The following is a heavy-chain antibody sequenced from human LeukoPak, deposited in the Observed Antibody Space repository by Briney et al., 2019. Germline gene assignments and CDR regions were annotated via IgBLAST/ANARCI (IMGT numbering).Heavy chain of an antibody. CDR3: AKGSASSRPYYFDY. J-gene: IGHJ4*02. V-gene: IGHV3-30-3*01. CDR2: ISFDGNNK. CDR1: GFTFNTYP. D-gene: IGHD6-19*01. Sequence: GRFLRLSCAASGFTFNTYPIHWVRQAPGKGLEWVAVISFDGNNKYYADSVKGRFTISRDNSKNTLELQMSSLRAEDTAIYYCAKGSASSRPYYFDYWGQGALVTVSS.